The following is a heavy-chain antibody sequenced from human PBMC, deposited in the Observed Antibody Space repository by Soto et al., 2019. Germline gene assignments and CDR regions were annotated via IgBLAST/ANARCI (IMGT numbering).Heavy chain of an antibody. CDR1: GFTFSDYY. CDR2: ISSSSSYT. Sequence: QVQLVESGGGLVKPGGSLRLSCAASGFTFSDYYMSWIRQAPGKGLEWVSYISSSSSYTNYADSVKGRFTISRDNAKNSLYLQMNSLRAEDTAVYYCARALLWFGGTTPRYFDYWGQGTLVTVSS. V-gene: IGHV3-11*06. J-gene: IGHJ4*02. CDR3: ARALLWFGGTTPRYFDY. D-gene: IGHD3-10*01.